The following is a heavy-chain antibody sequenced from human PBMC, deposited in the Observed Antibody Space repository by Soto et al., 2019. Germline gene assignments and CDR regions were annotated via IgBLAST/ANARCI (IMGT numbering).Heavy chain of an antibody. D-gene: IGHD4-17*01. V-gene: IGHV3-23*01. CDR1: GFTFSSYA. J-gene: IGHJ4*02. CDR2: ISGSGGNT. Sequence: GGSLRLSCAASGFTFSSYAMTWVRQAPGQGLEWVSAISGSGGNTYYADSVKGRFTISRDNSKNTLYLQMNSLRAEDTAVYYCATDNRATVVTQDYSGQATLVTVSS. CDR3: ATDNRATVVTQDY.